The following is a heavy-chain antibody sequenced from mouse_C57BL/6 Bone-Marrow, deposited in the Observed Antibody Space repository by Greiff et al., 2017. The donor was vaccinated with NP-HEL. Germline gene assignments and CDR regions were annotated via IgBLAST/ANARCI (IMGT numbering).Heavy chain of an antibody. D-gene: IGHD1-1*01. Sequence: EVQLQQSGTVLARPGASVKMSCKTSGYTFTSYWMHWVKQRPGQGLEWIGAIYPGNSDTSYNQKFKGKAKLTAVTSASTAYMELSSLTNEDSAVYYCVSPITTVVATGKNYFDYWGQGTTLTVSS. CDR3: VSPITTVVATGKNYFDY. CDR2: IYPGNSDT. V-gene: IGHV1-5*01. J-gene: IGHJ2*01. CDR1: GYTFTSYW.